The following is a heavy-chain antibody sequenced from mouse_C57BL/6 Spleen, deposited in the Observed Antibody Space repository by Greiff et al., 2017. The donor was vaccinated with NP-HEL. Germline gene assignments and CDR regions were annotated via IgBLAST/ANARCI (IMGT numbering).Heavy chain of an antibody. Sequence: VQLQQSGPELVKPGASVKISCKASGYSFTDYNMNWVKQSNGKSLEWIGVINPNYGTTSYNQKFKGKATLTVDQSSSTAYMQLNSLTSEESAVYYCARGGVYYSNYGRYFDVWGTGTTVTVSS. CDR3: ARGGVYYSNYGRYFDV. CDR1: GYSFTDYN. CDR2: INPNYGTT. J-gene: IGHJ1*03. D-gene: IGHD2-5*01. V-gene: IGHV1-39*01.